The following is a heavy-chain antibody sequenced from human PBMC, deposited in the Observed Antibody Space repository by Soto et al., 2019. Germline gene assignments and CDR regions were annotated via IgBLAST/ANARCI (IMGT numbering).Heavy chain of an antibody. CDR3: ARVNNGDYGFDY. V-gene: IGHV4-39*07. CDR2: IGYTGTI. Sequence: SETLSLTCTVSGGSISSSSYYWGWIRQSPGKGLEWIGSIGYTGTIYYNPSLQSRVTISVDTSKSQISLKLRSVTAADTAMYSCARVNNGDYGFDYWGQGTLVTVSS. D-gene: IGHD4-17*01. CDR1: GGSISSSSYY. J-gene: IGHJ4*02.